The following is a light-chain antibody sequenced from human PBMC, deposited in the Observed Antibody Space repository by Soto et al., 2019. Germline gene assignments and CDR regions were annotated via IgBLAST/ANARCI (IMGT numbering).Light chain of an antibody. J-gene: IGKJ2*01. CDR3: QQSYSTPVT. Sequence: DIQMTQSPSSLSASVGDRVTITCRASQSISSYLNWYQQKPGKAPNLLIFAASSLQSGVPSRFSGSGSGTDFTLTISSLRPEDFDTYYCQQSYSTPVTFGQGTKVDIK. V-gene: IGKV1-39*01. CDR2: AAS. CDR1: QSISSY.